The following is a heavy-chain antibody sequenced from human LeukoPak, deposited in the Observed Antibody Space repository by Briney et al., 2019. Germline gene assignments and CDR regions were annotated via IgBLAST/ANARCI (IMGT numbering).Heavy chain of an antibody. Sequence: PSETLSLTCTVSGGSISSYYWSWIRQPPGKGLEWIGYIYYSGGTNYNPSLKSRVTISVDTSKNQFSLKLSSVTAADTAVYYCARGGTNDYGDHWGQGTLVTVSS. CDR3: ARGGTNDYGDH. D-gene: IGHD3-16*01. V-gene: IGHV4-59*08. J-gene: IGHJ4*02. CDR2: IYYSGGT. CDR1: GGSISSYY.